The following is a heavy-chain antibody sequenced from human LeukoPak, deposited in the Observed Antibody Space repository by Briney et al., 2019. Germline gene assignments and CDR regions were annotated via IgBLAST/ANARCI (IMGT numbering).Heavy chain of an antibody. Sequence: SEALSLTCSVSGGSNSRSYWSWIRQPPGKGLEWIGYIYYSGSTNYNSSLKSRVTISVDTSKNQLSLKLSSLTAADTAIYYCARHLTGDRLDAFDVWGQGTMVTVSS. CDR3: ARHLTGDRLDAFDV. D-gene: IGHD7-27*01. J-gene: IGHJ3*01. CDR2: IYYSGST. CDR1: GGSNSRSY. V-gene: IGHV4-59*01.